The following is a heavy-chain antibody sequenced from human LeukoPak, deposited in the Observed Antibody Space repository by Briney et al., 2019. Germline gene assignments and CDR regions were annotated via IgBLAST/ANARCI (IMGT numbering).Heavy chain of an antibody. CDR3: ARAPAGTTLPFDY. CDR2: INHSGST. CDR1: GGSFSGYY. Sequence: SETLSLTCAVYGGSFSGYYWSWIRQPPGKGLEWIGEINHSGSTNYNPSLKSRVTISVDTSKNQFSLKLSSVTAADTAVYYCARAPAGTTLPFDYWGQGTLVTVSS. D-gene: IGHD1-1*01. J-gene: IGHJ4*02. V-gene: IGHV4-34*01.